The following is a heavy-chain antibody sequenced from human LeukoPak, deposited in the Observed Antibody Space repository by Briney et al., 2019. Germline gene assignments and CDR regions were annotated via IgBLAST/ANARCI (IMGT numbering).Heavy chain of an antibody. Sequence: PGGSLRLSCAASGFTFSSYWMSWVRQAPGKGLEWVSAISGSGGSTYYADSVKGRFTISRDNSKNTLYLQMNSLRAEDTAVYYCAKSGATMVRGVIRYYYGMDVWGQGTTVTVSS. D-gene: IGHD3-10*01. V-gene: IGHV3-23*01. CDR2: ISGSGGST. J-gene: IGHJ6*02. CDR3: AKSGATMVRGVIRYYYGMDV. CDR1: GFTFSSYW.